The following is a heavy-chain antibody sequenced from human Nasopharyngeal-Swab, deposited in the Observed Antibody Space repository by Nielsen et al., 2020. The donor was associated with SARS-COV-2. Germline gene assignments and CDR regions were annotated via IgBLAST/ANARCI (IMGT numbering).Heavy chain of an antibody. V-gene: IGHV4-4*02. J-gene: IGHJ6*02. CDR1: GGSISSSNW. D-gene: IGHD2-2*01. CDR3: ARDRVVPAASLGYYGMDV. CDR2: IYHSGST. Sequence: SETLSLTCAVSGGSISSSNWWSWVRQPPGKGLEWIGEIYHSGSTNYNPSLKSRVTISVDKSKNQFSLKLSSVTAADTAVYYCARDRVVPAASLGYYGMDVWGQGTTVTVSS.